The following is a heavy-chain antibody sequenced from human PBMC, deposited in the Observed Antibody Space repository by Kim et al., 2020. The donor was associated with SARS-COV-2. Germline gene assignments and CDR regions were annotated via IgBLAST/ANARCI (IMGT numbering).Heavy chain of an antibody. Sequence: GGSLTLSCAASGVTFSRNSMNWVRQAPGKGLEWVSSISSSSSYIYYADSLKGRFTISRDNAKNSLYLQMNSLRAEDTAVYYCATSPGVEIGQFDYWGQGTLVTVSS. J-gene: IGHJ4*02. D-gene: IGHD2-21*01. CDR1: GVTFSRNS. CDR2: ISSSSSYI. V-gene: IGHV3-21*01. CDR3: ATSPGVEIGQFDY.